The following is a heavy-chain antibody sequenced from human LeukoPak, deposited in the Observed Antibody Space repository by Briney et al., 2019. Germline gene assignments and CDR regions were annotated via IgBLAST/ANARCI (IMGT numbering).Heavy chain of an antibody. J-gene: IGHJ5*02. CDR3: ARDGSGRQWFDP. CDR1: GGSISSGSYY. CDR2: IYTSGST. V-gene: IGHV4-61*02. D-gene: IGHD3-10*01. Sequence: PSETLSLTCTVSGGSISSGSYYWSWIRQPAGTGLEWIGRIYTSGSTNYNPSLKSRVTISVDTSKNQFSLKLSSVTAADTAVYYCARDGSGRQWFDPWGQGTPVTVSS.